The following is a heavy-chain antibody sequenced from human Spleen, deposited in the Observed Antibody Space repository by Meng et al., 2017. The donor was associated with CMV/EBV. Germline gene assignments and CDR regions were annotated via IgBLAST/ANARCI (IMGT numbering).Heavy chain of an antibody. V-gene: IGHV6-1*01. CDR2: TYYRSKWYF. Sequence: ISGDSVSTNSAAWNWIRQSPARGLEWLGRTYYRSKWYFDYAESVKSRIIINPDTSKNQFSLQLNSVTPEDTAVYYCAREKAGAKDHWGQGTLVTVSS. CDR3: AREKAGAKDH. CDR1: GDSVSTNSAA. D-gene: IGHD1-26*01. J-gene: IGHJ4*02.